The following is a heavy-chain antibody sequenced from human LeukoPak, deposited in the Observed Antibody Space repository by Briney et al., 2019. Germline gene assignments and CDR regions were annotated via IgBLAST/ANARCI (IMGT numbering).Heavy chain of an antibody. CDR2: INPNSGGT. CDR3: ARDLENPYDSSGYYYPFDY. Sequence: ASVKVSCKASGYTFSGYYMHWVRQAPGQGLEWMGWINPNSGGTEYAQKFQARVTMTKDTSISTAYMELRSLRSDDTAVYYCARDLENPYDSSGYYYPFDYWGQGTLVTVSS. D-gene: IGHD3-22*01. V-gene: IGHV1-2*02. CDR1: GYTFSGYY. J-gene: IGHJ4*02.